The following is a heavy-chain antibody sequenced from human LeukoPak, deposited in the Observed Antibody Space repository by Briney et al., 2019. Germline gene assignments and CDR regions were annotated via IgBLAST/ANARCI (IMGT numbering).Heavy chain of an antibody. V-gene: IGHV4-61*02. D-gene: IGHD2/OR15-2a*01. Sequence: PSQTLSLTCTVSGGSISSGSNYWRWIRQPAGKGLEWIGRIYTSGDTHYKPSLQSRVTISLDTSKNQFSLKLSSVTAADTAVYYCTRGDNNWGQGTLVTVSS. J-gene: IGHJ4*02. CDR1: GGSISSGSNY. CDR2: IYTSGDT. CDR3: TRGDNN.